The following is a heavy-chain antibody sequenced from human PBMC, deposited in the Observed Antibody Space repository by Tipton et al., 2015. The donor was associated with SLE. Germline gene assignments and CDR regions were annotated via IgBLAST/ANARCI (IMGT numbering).Heavy chain of an antibody. V-gene: IGHV3-48*03. CDR2: ISSSGSTI. J-gene: IGHJ6*03. CDR3: ARAVRNSYDWGSYYFYMDV. Sequence: SLRLSCAASGFTFSSYEMNWVRQAPGKGLEWVSYISSSGSTIYYADSVKGRFTISRDNAKNSLYLQMNSLRAEDTAVYYCARAVRNSYDWGSYYFYMDVWGKGTTVTVSS. CDR1: GFTFSSYE. D-gene: IGHD3-16*01.